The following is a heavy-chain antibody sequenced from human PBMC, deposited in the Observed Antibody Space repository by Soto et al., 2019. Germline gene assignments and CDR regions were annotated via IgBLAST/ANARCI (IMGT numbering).Heavy chain of an antibody. V-gene: IGHV4-31*03. CDR2: IYYSGRT. Sequence: QVQLQESGPGLVKPSQTLSLTCTVSGGSISSGGYYWSWIRQHPGKGLEWIGYIYYSGRTYYNPSLKNRVTISVETSKNQFSLKLSSVTAADTALYYCARAVPRIAARPLNWFDPWGQGALVTVSS. J-gene: IGHJ5*02. D-gene: IGHD6-6*01. CDR1: GGSISSGGYY. CDR3: ARAVPRIAARPLNWFDP.